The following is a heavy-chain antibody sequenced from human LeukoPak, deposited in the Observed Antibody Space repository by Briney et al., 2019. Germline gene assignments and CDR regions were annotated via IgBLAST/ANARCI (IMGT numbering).Heavy chain of an antibody. J-gene: IGHJ3*02. D-gene: IGHD2-2*01. CDR3: ARERLGKYCSSTSCHRYAFDI. CDR2: ISYGGSNK. V-gene: IGHV3-30-3*01. Sequence: PGRSLRLSCAASGFTFSSYAMHWVRQAPGKGLEWVAVISYGGSNKYYADSVKGRFTISRDNSKNTLYLQMNSLRAEDTAVYYCARERLGKYCSSTSCHRYAFDIWGQGTMVTVSS. CDR1: GFTFSSYA.